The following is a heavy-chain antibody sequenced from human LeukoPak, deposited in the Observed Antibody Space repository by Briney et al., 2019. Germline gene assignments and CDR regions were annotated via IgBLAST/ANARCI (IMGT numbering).Heavy chain of an antibody. V-gene: IGHV3-7*03. Sequence: GGSLRLSCAASGFTFSSYWMSWVRQAPGKGLEWVANIKQDGSEKYYVDSVKGRFTVSRDNTENSLYLQMNSLRAEDTAVYYCTTDIDVDTEGDYWGQGTLVTVSS. D-gene: IGHD5-18*01. J-gene: IGHJ4*02. CDR3: TTDIDVDTEGDY. CDR2: IKQDGSEK. CDR1: GFTFSSYW.